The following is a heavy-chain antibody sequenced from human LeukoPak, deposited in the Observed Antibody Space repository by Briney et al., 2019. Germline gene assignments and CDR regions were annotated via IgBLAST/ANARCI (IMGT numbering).Heavy chain of an antibody. Sequence: ASETLSLTCTVSGGSISSYYWSWIRQPPGKGLEWIGYIYYSGSTNYNPSLKSRVTISVDTSKNQFSLKLSSVTAADTAVYYCAGSSSWYVYWGQGTLVTVSS. CDR3: AGSSSWYVY. J-gene: IGHJ4*02. CDR2: IYYSGST. V-gene: IGHV4-59*01. CDR1: GGSISSYY. D-gene: IGHD6-13*01.